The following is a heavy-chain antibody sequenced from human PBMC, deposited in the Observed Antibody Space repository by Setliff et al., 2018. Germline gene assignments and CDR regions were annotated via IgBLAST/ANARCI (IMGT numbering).Heavy chain of an antibody. CDR3: GLWTGYRGYYYYMDV. J-gene: IGHJ6*03. V-gene: IGHV4-61*09. CDR1: DDSISSRHYY. D-gene: IGHD3-3*01. CDR2: IYTSWST. Sequence: SETLSLTCTVSDDSISSRHYYWSWIRQPAGKGLEWLGQIYTSWSTNYNPSLKGRATLSIDASKKQFSLKLTSVTAADTAVYYCGLWTGYRGYYYYMDVWGKGTTVTVSS.